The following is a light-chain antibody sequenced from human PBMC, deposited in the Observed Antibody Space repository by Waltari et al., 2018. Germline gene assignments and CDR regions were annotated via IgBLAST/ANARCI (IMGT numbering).Light chain of an antibody. V-gene: IGLV4-69*01. CDR3: QTGGHGTWV. CDR1: SGHSSNV. Sequence: QLVLTQSPSASASLGASVKLTCTLSSGHSSNVIAWLQQQPEKGPRYLMRVNSDGSHSRGDGIPDRFSGSSSGAERYLTISSLQSGDEADYYCQTGGHGTWVFGGGTKLTVL. CDR2: VNSDGSH. J-gene: IGLJ3*02.